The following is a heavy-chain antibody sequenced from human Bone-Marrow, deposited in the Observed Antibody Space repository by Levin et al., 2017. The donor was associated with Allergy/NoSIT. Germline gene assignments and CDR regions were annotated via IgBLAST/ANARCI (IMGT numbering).Heavy chain of an antibody. V-gene: IGHV3-33*01. CDR1: GFTFSSYG. CDR2: IWYRGSKE. D-gene: IGHD3-10*01. Sequence: GGSLRLSCAASGFTFSSYGLHWVRQAPGKGLEWVAGIWYRGSKEYYADSVKVRFTISRDNSKNTLNLQMSSLRGEDTAVYYCTRRGWFGELDDGFDIWGQGTMVTVS. CDR3: TRRGWFGELDDGFDI. J-gene: IGHJ3*02.